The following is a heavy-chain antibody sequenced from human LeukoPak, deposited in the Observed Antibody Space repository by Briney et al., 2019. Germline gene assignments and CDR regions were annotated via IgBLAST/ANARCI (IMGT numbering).Heavy chain of an antibody. Sequence: GGSLRLSCAASGFTFSSYAMHWVRQAPGKGLEWVAVISYDGSNKYYADSVKGRFTISRDNSKNTLYLQMNSLRAEDTAVYYCAREGEYYDYVWGSYHPPYYFDYWGQGTLVTVSS. D-gene: IGHD3-16*02. CDR2: ISYDGSNK. V-gene: IGHV3-30-3*01. CDR3: AREGEYYDYVWGSYHPPYYFDY. J-gene: IGHJ4*02. CDR1: GFTFSSYA.